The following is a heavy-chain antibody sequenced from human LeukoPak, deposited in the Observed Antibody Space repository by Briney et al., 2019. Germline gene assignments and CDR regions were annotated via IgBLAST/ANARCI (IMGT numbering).Heavy chain of an antibody. CDR2: IKSKSDGGTI. D-gene: IGHD3-22*01. CDR1: GFTFSSFA. Sequence: GGSLRLSCAASGFTFSSFAMTWVRQAPGKGLEWVGRIKSKSDGGTIDYAAPVKGRFTISRDDSKNTVFLQMNSLETEDTAVYYCTTDFYDSSGLQYWGQGTLVTVSS. J-gene: IGHJ4*02. V-gene: IGHV3-15*01. CDR3: TTDFYDSSGLQY.